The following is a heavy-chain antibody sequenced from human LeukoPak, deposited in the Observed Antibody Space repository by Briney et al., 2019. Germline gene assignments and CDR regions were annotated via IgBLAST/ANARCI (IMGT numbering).Heavy chain of an antibody. Sequence: GASVKVSCKASGDTLTRYAIHWVRQAPGQRLEWMGWINAGNGNTKYSQRFQGRVTITRDTSASTAYMELSSLRSEDTAVYYCASRPGIAVAGFDYWGQGTLVTVSS. V-gene: IGHV1-3*01. CDR3: ASRPGIAVAGFDY. CDR2: INAGNGNT. J-gene: IGHJ4*02. CDR1: GDTLTRYA. D-gene: IGHD6-19*01.